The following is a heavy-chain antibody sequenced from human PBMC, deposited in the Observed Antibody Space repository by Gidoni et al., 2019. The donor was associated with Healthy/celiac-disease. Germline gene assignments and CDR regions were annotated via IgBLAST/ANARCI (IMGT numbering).Heavy chain of an antibody. CDR1: GFPFSSYG. CDR2: ISYDGSNK. Sequence: QVQLVESGGGVVQPGRSLRLSCAASGFPFSSYGMHWVRQAPGKGLEWVAVISYDGSNKYYADSVKGRFTISRDKSKNTLYLQMNSLRAEDTAVYYCAKDKRTKWLARGPGFDYWGQGTLVTVSS. CDR3: AKDKRTKWLARGPGFDY. V-gene: IGHV3-30*18. J-gene: IGHJ4*02. D-gene: IGHD6-19*01.